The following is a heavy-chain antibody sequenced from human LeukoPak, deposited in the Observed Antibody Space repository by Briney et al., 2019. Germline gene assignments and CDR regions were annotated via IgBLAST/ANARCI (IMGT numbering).Heavy chain of an antibody. J-gene: IGHJ4*02. V-gene: IGHV4-39*01. Sequence: SETLSLTCTVSGDSVRTSNSYWGWIRQPPGKGLEWIVSMYYSGNTYYNPSLKSRVTISVDTSKNQLSLRLSSVTAVDTAVYYCARHPHYYFDNSARWGQGTLVTVSS. D-gene: IGHD3-22*01. CDR1: GDSVRTSNSY. CDR2: MYYSGNT. CDR3: ARHPHYYFDNSAR.